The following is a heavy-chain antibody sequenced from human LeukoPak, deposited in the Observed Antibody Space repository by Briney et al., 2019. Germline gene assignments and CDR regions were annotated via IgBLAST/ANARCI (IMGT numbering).Heavy chain of an antibody. J-gene: IGHJ4*02. CDR3: VKGLPYYYDSSGYSLL. Sequence: PGGSLRLSCSACGFTFSSYAMHWVRQAPGKGLEYVSAISSNGGSTYYADSVKGRFTISRDNSKNTLYLQMSSLRAEDTAVYYCVKGLPYYYDSSGYSLLWGQGTLVTVSS. D-gene: IGHD3-22*01. CDR2: ISSNGGST. V-gene: IGHV3-64D*09. CDR1: GFTFSSYA.